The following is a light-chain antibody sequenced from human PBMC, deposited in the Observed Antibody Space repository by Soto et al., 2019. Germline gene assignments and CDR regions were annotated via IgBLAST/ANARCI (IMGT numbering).Light chain of an antibody. CDR2: GNN. CDR3: QSYDSSLSAVV. J-gene: IGLJ2*01. Sequence: QAVVTQPPSVSGAPGQRVTISCTGSSSNIGAGYDVHWYQQLPGTAPKLLIFGNNYRPSGVPDRFSGSKSGTSASLAITGLQAEDEADYYCQSYDSSLSAVVFGGGTQLTVL. CDR1: SSNIGAGYD. V-gene: IGLV1-40*01.